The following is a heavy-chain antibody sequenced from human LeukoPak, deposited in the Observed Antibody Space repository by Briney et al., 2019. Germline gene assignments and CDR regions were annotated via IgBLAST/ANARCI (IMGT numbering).Heavy chain of an antibody. D-gene: IGHD1-7*01. J-gene: IGHJ3*02. CDR2: IGSRSTYT. Sequence: KPGGSLRLSCVASGFTFSSYSMNWVRQAPGKGLEWVSSIGSRSTYTYSADSVKGRFTISRDNAKNSLYLQMNSLRAGDTAVYYCARGGLNFDAFDIWGQGTMVTVSS. CDR1: GFTFSSYS. V-gene: IGHV3-21*01. CDR3: ARGGLNFDAFDI.